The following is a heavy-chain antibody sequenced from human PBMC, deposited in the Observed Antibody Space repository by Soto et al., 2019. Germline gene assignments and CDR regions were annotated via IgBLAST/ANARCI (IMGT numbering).Heavy chain of an antibody. J-gene: IGHJ6*02. CDR3: ARDLYYVILTGPYGMDV. D-gene: IGHD3-9*01. CDR1: GGSISSYD. CDR2: IYYSGST. V-gene: IGHV4-59*01. Sequence: SETLSLTCTVSGGSISSYDWSWIRQPPGKGLEWIGYIYYSGSTNYNPSLKSRVTISVDTSKNQFSLKLSSVTAADTAVYYCARDLYYVILTGPYGMDVWGQGTTVTVSS.